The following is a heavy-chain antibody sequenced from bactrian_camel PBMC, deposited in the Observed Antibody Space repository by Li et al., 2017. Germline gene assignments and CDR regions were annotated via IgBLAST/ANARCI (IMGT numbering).Heavy chain of an antibody. J-gene: IGHJ6*01. CDR3: AAGGTWYCLSDFRARNFAY. CDR1: GYSFSRNC. CDR2: IYSGDSSA. Sequence: HVQLVESGGGSVQAGGSLRLSCAASGYSFSRNCMGWFRQAPGQEREGVAAIYSGDSSALYDDKAKGQFTISKDNAKNTLYLQMNSLKPEDTAMYYCAAGGTWYCLSDFRARNFAYWGQGTQVTVS. D-gene: IGHD6*01. V-gene: IGHV3S26*01.